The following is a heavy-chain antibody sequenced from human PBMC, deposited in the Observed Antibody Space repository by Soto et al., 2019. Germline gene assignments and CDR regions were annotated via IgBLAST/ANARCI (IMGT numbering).Heavy chain of an antibody. V-gene: IGHV4-39*01. CDR3: ARSDPTYGLKSFDY. J-gene: IGHJ4*02. CDR2: INYSGTT. Sequence: QLQLQESGPGLVKPSETLSLTCTVSGGSFSSGSDYWGWIRQPPGKGPEWIGSINYSGTTYYNPSLKSPVTISVDTSKNQFSLTLSSVTAADTAVYYCARSDPTYGLKSFDYWGQGTLVTVSP. CDR1: GGSFSSGSDY. D-gene: IGHD4-17*01.